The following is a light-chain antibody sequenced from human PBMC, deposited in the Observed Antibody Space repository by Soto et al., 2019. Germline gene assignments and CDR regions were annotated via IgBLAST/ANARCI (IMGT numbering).Light chain of an antibody. CDR3: QRSLSPPWT. CDR1: QTIRNY. Sequence: QMTQSPSSLASSVGDIVTITCLASQTIRNYLNWYQQKPEKAPKLLIYAPSSLQSGVPSRFSGSGSGTDFTLTISRLKPAKFTSYNCQRSLSPPWTFGQGTRVDI. V-gene: IGKV1-39*01. J-gene: IGKJ1*01. CDR2: APS.